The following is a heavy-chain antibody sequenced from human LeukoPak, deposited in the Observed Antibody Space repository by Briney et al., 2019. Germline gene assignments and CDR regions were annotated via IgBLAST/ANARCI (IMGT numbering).Heavy chain of an antibody. CDR1: GFIFSSYS. V-gene: IGHV3-21*01. D-gene: IGHD6-6*01. CDR2: ISSSSSYI. Sequence: GGSLRLSCAASGFIFSSYSMNWVRQAPGKGLEWVSSISSSSSYIYYADSVKGRFTISRDNAKNSLYLQMNSLRAEDTAVYYCASSYSSSSFTRWGQGTLVTVSS. J-gene: IGHJ4*02. CDR3: ASSYSSSSFTR.